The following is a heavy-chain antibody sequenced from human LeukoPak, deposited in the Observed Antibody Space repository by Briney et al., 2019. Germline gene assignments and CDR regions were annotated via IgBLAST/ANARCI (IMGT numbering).Heavy chain of an antibody. V-gene: IGHV3-53*04. CDR1: GFTVSSNY. CDR2: IYSGGNT. D-gene: IGHD3-9*01. Sequence: GGSLRLSCAASGFTVSSNYMSWVCQAPGKGLEWVSVIYSGGNTYYADSVKGRFTISRHNSNNTLYLQMNSLRAEDTAVYYCAMTGYYYYGMDVWGQGTTVTVSS. J-gene: IGHJ6*02. CDR3: AMTGYYYYGMDV.